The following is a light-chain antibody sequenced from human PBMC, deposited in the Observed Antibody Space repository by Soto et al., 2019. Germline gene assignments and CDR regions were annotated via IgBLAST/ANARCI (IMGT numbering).Light chain of an antibody. V-gene: IGLV3-21*04. J-gene: IGLJ2*01. CDR2: YDS. CDR3: QVWDSSSDHVV. CDR1: NIGSKS. Sequence: SYELTQPPSVSVAPGKTARITCGGNNIGSKSVHWYQQKPGQAPVLVIYYDSDRPSGIPERFSGSTSGNTATLTISRVEAGDEAAYYCQVWDSSSDHVVFGGGTKLTVL.